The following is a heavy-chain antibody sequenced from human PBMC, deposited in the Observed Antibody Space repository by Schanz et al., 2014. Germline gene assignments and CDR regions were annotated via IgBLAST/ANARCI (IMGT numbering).Heavy chain of an antibody. D-gene: IGHD3-9*01. Sequence: QVQLVQSGTQVKKPGASVKVSCKASGYTLSAYSLHWVRQAPGQGLEWMGIVNPSVRGTHFAREFQGRVTMTTDTSTSTAYMELRSLRSDDTAVYYCARVQDDILTGSENYYGMDVWGQGTTVTVSS. V-gene: IGHV1-46*01. CDR3: ARVQDDILTGSENYYGMDV. CDR2: VNPSVRGT. J-gene: IGHJ6*02. CDR1: GYTLSAYS.